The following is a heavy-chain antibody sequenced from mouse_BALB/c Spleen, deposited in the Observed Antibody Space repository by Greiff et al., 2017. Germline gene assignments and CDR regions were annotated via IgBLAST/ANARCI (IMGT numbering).Heavy chain of an antibody. CDR3: DHYYGSSDYYAMDY. V-gene: IGHV1S34*01. D-gene: IGHD1-1*01. CDR2: ISCYNGAT. CDR1: GYSFTGYY. J-gene: IGHJ4*01. Sequence: LVTTGASVTISCTASGYSFTGYYMHWVKQSHGKSLEWIGYISCYNGATSYNQKFKGKATFTVDTSSSTAYMQFNSLTSEDSAVYDWDHYYGSSDYYAMDYWGQGTSVTVAA.